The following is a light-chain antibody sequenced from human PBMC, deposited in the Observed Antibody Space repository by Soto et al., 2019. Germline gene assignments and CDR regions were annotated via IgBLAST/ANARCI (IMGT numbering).Light chain of an antibody. CDR1: QSLVHSDGYSY. V-gene: IGKV2-24*01. J-gene: IGKJ2*01. CDR3: MQATQPYT. CDR2: VIS. Sequence: DFVMTQTPLSSPVTLGQPASISCRSSQSLVHSDGYSYLSWLHQWPGQPPRLLIYVISNRFSGVPDRFSGSGAGTDFTLKISRVEPEDVGVYYCMQATQPYTFGQGTKLEIK.